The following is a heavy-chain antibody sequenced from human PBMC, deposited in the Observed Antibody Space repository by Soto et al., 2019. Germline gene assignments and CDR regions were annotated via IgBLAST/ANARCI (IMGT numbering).Heavy chain of an antibody. D-gene: IGHD6-19*01. CDR2: ISWDGGST. Sequence: GGSLRLSCAASGFTFDEYTMHWVRQAPGKGLEWVSVISWDGGSTYYADSVKGRFTISRDNSKNSLYLQMNSLRTEDTALYYCALAVAVPYFDYWGQGTLVTVSS. V-gene: IGHV3-43*01. J-gene: IGHJ4*02. CDR3: ALAVAVPYFDY. CDR1: GFTFDEYT.